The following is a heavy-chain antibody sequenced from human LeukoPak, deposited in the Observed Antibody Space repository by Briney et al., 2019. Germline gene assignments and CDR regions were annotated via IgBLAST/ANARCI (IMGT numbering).Heavy chain of an antibody. CDR3: ARTYYDILTGYHYFDY. Sequence: SETLSLTCTVSGGSISSSSYYWGWIRQPPGKGLEGIGSIYYSGSTYYNPSLKSRVTISVDTSKNQFSLKLSSLTAADTAVYYCARTYYDILTGYHYFDYWGQGTLVT. V-gene: IGHV4-39*01. CDR2: IYYSGST. J-gene: IGHJ4*02. D-gene: IGHD3-9*01. CDR1: GGSISSSSYY.